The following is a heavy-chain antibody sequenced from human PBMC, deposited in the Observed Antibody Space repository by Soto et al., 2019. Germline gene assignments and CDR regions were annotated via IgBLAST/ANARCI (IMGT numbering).Heavy chain of an antibody. CDR3: AKDSGTAMVTSYYYYGMDV. J-gene: IGHJ6*02. D-gene: IGHD5-18*01. V-gene: IGHV3-30*18. CDR1: GFTFSSYG. CDR2: ISNDGSKK. Sequence: VGSLRLSCAASGFTFSSYGMHWVRQAPGKGLEWVAVISNDGSKKYYADSVKGRFTISRDNSKNTLYLQMNSLRAEDTAVYYCAKDSGTAMVTSYYYYGMDVWGQGTTVTVSS.